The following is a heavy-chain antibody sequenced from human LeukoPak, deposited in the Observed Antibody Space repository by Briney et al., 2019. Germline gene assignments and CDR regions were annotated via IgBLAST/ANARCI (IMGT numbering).Heavy chain of an antibody. CDR2: IIPIFGTA. V-gene: IGHV1-69*13. J-gene: IGHJ4*02. Sequence: ASVKVSCKASGGTFSSYAISWVRQAPGQGLEWMGGIIPIFGTANYAQKFQGRVTITADESTSTAYMELSSLRSEDTAVYYCARDPLRGGGFDYWGRGTLVTVSS. CDR1: GGTFSSYA. D-gene: IGHD3-16*01. CDR3: ARDPLRGGGFDY.